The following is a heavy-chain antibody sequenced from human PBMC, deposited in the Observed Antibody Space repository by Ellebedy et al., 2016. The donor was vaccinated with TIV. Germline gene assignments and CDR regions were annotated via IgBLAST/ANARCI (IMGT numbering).Heavy chain of an antibody. CDR1: GYSFSSYW. Sequence: GESLKISCKGSGYSFSSYWITWVRRMPGKGLEWVGIIFPGYSDPRYSPSFQGQVTISADRSISTAYLQWSSLKAADTAMYYCARTEYFGSGANYNGFDYWGQGTLVTVSS. CDR2: IFPGYSDP. J-gene: IGHJ4*02. V-gene: IGHV5-51*01. CDR3: ARTEYFGSGANYNGFDY. D-gene: IGHD3-10*01.